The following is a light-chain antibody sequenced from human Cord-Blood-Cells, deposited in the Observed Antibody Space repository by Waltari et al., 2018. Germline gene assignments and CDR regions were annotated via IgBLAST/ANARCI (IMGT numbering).Light chain of an antibody. CDR3: SSYTSSSTYV. CDR1: SSDVGGYNY. V-gene: IGLV2-14*01. CDR2: DVS. J-gene: IGLJ1*01. Sequence: QSALTQPASVSGSPGQSITISCTGTSSDVGGYNYVSGYQQHPGKAPKLMIYDVSKRHSGVSNRLSGSKSGNAASLTISGLKAEDEADYYCSSYTSSSTYVFGTGTKVTVL.